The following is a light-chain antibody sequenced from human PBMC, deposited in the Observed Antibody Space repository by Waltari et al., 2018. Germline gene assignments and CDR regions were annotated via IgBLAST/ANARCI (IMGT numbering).Light chain of an antibody. Sequence: QSALTQPASVSGSPGQSITISCTGTSSDVGGYDYVSWYQQYPAKAPRLLIFVVPRPPSALYNRFACSQSGNTASLTISVLQPEDEAAYSCSYYSGRITHGFGTGTQLTVL. CDR2: VVP. J-gene: IGLJ1*01. CDR1: SSDVGGYDY. CDR3: SYYSGRITHG. V-gene: IGLV2-14*03.